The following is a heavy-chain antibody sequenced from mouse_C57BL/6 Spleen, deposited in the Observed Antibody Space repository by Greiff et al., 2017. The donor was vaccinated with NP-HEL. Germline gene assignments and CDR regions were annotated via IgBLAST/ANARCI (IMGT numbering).Heavy chain of an antibody. J-gene: IGHJ4*01. V-gene: IGHV5-17*01. CDR3: ARPELEDYYAMDY. CDR2: ISSGSSTI. Sequence: EVKLVESGGGLVKPGGSLKLSCAASGFTFSDYGMHWVRQAPEKGLEWVAYISSGSSTIYYADTVKGRFTISRDNAKNTLFLQMTSLRSEDTAMYYCARPELEDYYAMDYWGQGTSVTVSS. CDR1: GFTFSDYG.